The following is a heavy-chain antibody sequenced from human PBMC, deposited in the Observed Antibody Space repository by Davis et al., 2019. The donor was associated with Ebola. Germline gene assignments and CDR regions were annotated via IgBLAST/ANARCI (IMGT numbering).Heavy chain of an antibody. Sequence: GGSLRLSCAASGFTFSSYGMHWVRPAPGKGLEWVAVISYDGSNKYYADSVKGRFTISRDNSKNTLYLQMNSLRAEDTAVYYCAKSGLSFGVVKYHYGMDVWGKGTTVTVSS. V-gene: IGHV3-30*18. CDR2: ISYDGSNK. CDR1: GFTFSSYG. J-gene: IGHJ6*04. D-gene: IGHD3-3*01. CDR3: AKSGLSFGVVKYHYGMDV.